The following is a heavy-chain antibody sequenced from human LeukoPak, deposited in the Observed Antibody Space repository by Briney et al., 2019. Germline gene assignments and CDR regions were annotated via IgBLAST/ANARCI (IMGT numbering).Heavy chain of an antibody. CDR2: INPNSGGT. D-gene: IGHD6-13*01. Sequence: ASVKVSCKASGYTFTGYYMHWVRQAPGQGLEWMGWINPNSGGTNYAQKFQGRVTMIRDTSISTAYMELSRLRSDDTAVYYCARNRRPYSSSWYWFDPWGQGTLVTVSS. J-gene: IGHJ5*02. CDR3: ARNRRPYSSSWYWFDP. CDR1: GYTFTGYY. V-gene: IGHV1-2*02.